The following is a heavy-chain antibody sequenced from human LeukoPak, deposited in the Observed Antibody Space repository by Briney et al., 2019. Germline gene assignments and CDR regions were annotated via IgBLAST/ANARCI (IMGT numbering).Heavy chain of an antibody. D-gene: IGHD1-26*01. CDR1: GFSLASTGMR. J-gene: IGHJ4*02. CDR2: IDWDDEK. V-gene: IGHV2-70*04. CDR3: ARTRGGATVDFDY. Sequence: SGPTLVNPPQTLTLTCTFSGFSLASTGMRVSWLRQPPGKALEWLARIDWDDEKFYNTSLKTRLSISKDTPKNQVVLRMTTMDPADTATYFCARTRGGATVDFDYWGQGILVTVSS.